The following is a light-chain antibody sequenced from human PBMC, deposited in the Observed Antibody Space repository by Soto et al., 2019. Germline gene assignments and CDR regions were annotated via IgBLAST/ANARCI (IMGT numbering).Light chain of an antibody. J-gene: IGLJ1*01. V-gene: IGLV2-14*01. Sequence: QSVLTQPASVSGSPGQSITISCTGTSSDVGGYIYVSWYQQHPGKAPKLMIYDVTSRPSGVSYRFSVSKSGNTASLTISGLQAEDEADYYCSSYTTSSSYVFGTGTKVTVL. CDR2: DVT. CDR3: SSYTTSSSYV. CDR1: SSDVGGYIY.